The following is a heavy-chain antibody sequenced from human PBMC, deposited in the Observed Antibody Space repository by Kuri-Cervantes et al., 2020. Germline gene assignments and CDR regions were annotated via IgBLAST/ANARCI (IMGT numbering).Heavy chain of an antibody. Sequence: LRLSCTVSGGSISSGDYYWSWIRQPPGKGLEWIGYIYYSGSTYYNPSLKSRVTISVDTSKNQFSLKLSSVTAADTAVYYCARGPWIQLWLLFDYWGQGTLVTVS. CDR3: ARGPWIQLWLLFDY. J-gene: IGHJ4*02. CDR1: GGSISSGDYY. V-gene: IGHV4-30-4*01. CDR2: IYYSGST. D-gene: IGHD5-18*01.